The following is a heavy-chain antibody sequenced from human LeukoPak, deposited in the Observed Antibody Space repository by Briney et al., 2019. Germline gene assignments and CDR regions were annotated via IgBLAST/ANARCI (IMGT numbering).Heavy chain of an antibody. V-gene: IGHV1-8*01. CDR1: GYTFTSYD. CDR2: MNHNSGNT. D-gene: IGHD2-2*01. Sequence: ASVKVSCKASGYTFTSYDINWVRQATGKGLEWVGWMNHNSGNTGYAQKFQGRVTLTRNTSISTAYMGLSSLRSEDTAVYYCAREIYCSSTSCYPVRRWLDPWGQGTLVTVSS. CDR3: AREIYCSSTSCYPVRRWLDP. J-gene: IGHJ5*02.